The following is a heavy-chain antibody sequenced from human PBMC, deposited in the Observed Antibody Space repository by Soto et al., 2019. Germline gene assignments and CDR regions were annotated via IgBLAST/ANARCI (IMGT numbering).Heavy chain of an antibody. J-gene: IGHJ5*02. CDR1: GYTFTTYG. CDR2: ISAYNGNT. Sequence: QVQLVQSGAEVKKPGASVKVSCKASGYTFTTYGISWVRQAPGQGLEWMGWISAYNGNTNYAQKVQGRVTMTTDTSTSTEYMELRSLRSDDTAVYYCARDYSSSWYRWFNPWAQGTLVTVSS. D-gene: IGHD6-13*01. V-gene: IGHV1-18*01. CDR3: ARDYSSSWYRWFNP.